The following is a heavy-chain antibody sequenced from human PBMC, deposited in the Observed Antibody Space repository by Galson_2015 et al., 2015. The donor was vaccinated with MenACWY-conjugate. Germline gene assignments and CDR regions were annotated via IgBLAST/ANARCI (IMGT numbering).Heavy chain of an antibody. V-gene: IGHV3-7*03. D-gene: IGHD2-15*01. CDR2: IKQDGGDK. J-gene: IGHJ4*02. CDR1: GVTFSSHW. Sequence: SLRLSCAASGVTFSSHWMSWVRQAPGKGLEWVANIKQDGGDKYYVDSVKGRFTISRDNAKNSLYLQMNSLRAEDTAIYYCARWAYCSGGSCHRYDHWGQGTLVTVSS. CDR3: ARWAYCSGGSCHRYDH.